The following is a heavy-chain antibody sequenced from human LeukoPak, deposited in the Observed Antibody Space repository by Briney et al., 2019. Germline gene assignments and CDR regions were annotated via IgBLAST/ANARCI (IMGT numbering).Heavy chain of an antibody. CDR1: GGSISSHY. CDR2: IYYSGST. J-gene: IGHJ4*02. V-gene: IGHV4-59*11. CDR3: ASTRGY. Sequence: PSETLSLTCTVSGGSISSHYWSWIRQPPGKGLERIGYIYYSGSTNYNPSLKSRVTISVDTSKNQFSLKLSSVTAADTAVYYCASTRGYWGQGTLVTVSS.